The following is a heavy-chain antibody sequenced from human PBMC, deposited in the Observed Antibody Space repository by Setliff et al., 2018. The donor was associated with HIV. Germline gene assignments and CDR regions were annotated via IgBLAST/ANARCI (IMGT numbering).Heavy chain of an antibody. Sequence: SETLSLTCAVYGESFSTYHWSWIRQPPGKGLEWIGEINHSGSTNYNPSLKSRVTISVDTSNHQFSLKLSSVTPADTAVYFCARGTAPRRGTNYGGNYPLDYWGQGTLVTVSS. D-gene: IGHD4-17*01. V-gene: IGHV4-34*01. CDR2: INHSGST. CDR3: ARGTAPRRGTNYGGNYPLDY. J-gene: IGHJ4*02. CDR1: GESFSTYH.